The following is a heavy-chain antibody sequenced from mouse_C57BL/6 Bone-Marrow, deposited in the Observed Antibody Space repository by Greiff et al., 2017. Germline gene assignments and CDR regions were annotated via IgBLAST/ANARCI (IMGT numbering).Heavy chain of an antibody. V-gene: IGHV2-2*01. J-gene: IGHJ3*01. CDR3: ARNFDSNYVAY. D-gene: IGHD2-5*01. CDR1: GFSLTSYG. Sequence: QVHVKQSGPGLVQPSQSLSITCTVSGFSLTSYGVHWVRQSPGKGLEWLGVIWSGGSTDYNAAFISRLSISKDNSKSQVFFKMNSLQADDTAIYYCARNFDSNYVAYWGQGTLVTVSA. CDR2: IWSGGST.